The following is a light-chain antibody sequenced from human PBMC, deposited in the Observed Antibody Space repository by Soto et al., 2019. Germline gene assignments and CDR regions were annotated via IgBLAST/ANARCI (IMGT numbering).Light chain of an antibody. J-gene: IGLJ1*01. CDR2: EVS. Sequence: QSALSQPASVSGSPGQSITISCTGTSSDVGGFEYVSWYQHQPGKAPKLIIYEVSNRPSGVSNRFSGSKSGNTASLTISGLQAEDEADYYCSSYTSSSTLGVFGTGTKVTVL. V-gene: IGLV2-14*01. CDR3: SSYTSSSTLGV. CDR1: SSDVGGFEY.